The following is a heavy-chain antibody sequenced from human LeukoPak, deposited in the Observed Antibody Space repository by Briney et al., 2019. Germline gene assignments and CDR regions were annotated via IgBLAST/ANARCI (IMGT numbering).Heavy chain of an antibody. J-gene: IGHJ6*03. CDR1: GGTFSSYA. V-gene: IGHV1-69*01. CDR2: IIPIFGTA. D-gene: IGHD3-3*01. CDR3: ARTPLRFLEWLSTPNYYYYYMDV. Sequence: SVEVSCKASGGTFSSYAISWVRQAPGQGLEWMGGIIPIFGTANYAQKFQGRVTITADESTSTAYMELSSLRSEDTAVYYCARTPLRFLEWLSTPNYYYYYMDVWGKGTTVTVSS.